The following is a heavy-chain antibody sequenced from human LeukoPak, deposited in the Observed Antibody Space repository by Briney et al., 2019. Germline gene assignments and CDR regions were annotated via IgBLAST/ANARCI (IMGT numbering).Heavy chain of an antibody. V-gene: IGHV1-8*03. CDR1: GYTFTSYD. CDR3: ARARRAYCGGDCYSDAFDI. Sequence: ASVKVSCKASGYTFTSYDINWVRQATGQGLEWMGWMNPNSGNTGYAQKFQGRVTITRNTSISTAYMELSSLRSEDTAVYYCARARRAYCGGDCYSDAFDIWGQETMVTVSS. CDR2: MNPNSGNT. J-gene: IGHJ3*02. D-gene: IGHD2-21*01.